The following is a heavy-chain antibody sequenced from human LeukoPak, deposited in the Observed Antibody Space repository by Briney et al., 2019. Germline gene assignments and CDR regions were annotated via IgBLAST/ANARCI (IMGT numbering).Heavy chain of an antibody. CDR3: ACLRGPSDY. V-gene: IGHV3-48*03. Sequence: GGSLRLSCAASGFTFNSFEMIWVRQAPGKGLDWVSHITSSGSAMFYADSVKGRCTISRDNTKNSLYLQMDSLTADDTAVYFCACLRGPSDYWGQGTLVTVSS. CDR2: ITSSGSAM. D-gene: IGHD4-17*01. J-gene: IGHJ4*02. CDR1: GFTFNSFE.